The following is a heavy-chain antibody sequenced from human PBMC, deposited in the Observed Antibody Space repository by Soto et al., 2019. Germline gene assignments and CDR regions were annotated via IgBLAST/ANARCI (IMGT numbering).Heavy chain of an antibody. Sequence: VQLVESGGGVVQPGRSLRLSCAASGFTFSSYGMHWVRQAPGKVLEWVAVIWYDGSNKYYAVSVKVLFTISRDNSKNTLYLQMNSLRAEDTAVYYCARDANIGVYPGDGFDLWGQGTLVTVSS. V-gene: IGHV3-33*01. CDR2: IWYDGSNK. J-gene: IGHJ5*02. CDR1: GFTFSSYG. CDR3: ARDANIGVYPGDGFDL. D-gene: IGHD3-10*01.